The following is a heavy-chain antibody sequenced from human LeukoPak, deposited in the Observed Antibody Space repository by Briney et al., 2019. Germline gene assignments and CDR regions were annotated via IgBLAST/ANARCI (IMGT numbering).Heavy chain of an antibody. V-gene: IGHV4-30-4*08. J-gene: IGHJ4*02. CDR3: ARGVLGALLGY. D-gene: IGHD1-26*01. CDR1: GGSISSGDYY. Sequence: PSETLSLTCTVSGGSISSGDYYWSWIRQPPGKGLEWIGYIYYSGSTYYNPSLKSRVTISVDTSKNQFSLKLSSVTAADTAVYYCARGVLGALLGYWGQGTLVTVSS. CDR2: IYYSGST.